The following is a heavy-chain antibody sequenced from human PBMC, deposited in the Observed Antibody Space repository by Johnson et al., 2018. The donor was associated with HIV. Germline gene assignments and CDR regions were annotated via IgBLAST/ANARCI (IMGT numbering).Heavy chain of an antibody. Sequence: QVQLVESGGGVVQPGRSLRLSCAASGFTFSSYGMHWVRQAPAKGLEWVAFIRYDGSTEYYVDSVKGRFTISSDNSKNTMFLQMNSLKTEDTAVYYCTTYPNYYDNAFDIWGQGTMVTGSS. V-gene: IGHV3-33*08. CDR1: GFTFSSYG. CDR3: TTYPNYYDNAFDI. D-gene: IGHD3-22*01. J-gene: IGHJ3*02. CDR2: IRYDGSTE.